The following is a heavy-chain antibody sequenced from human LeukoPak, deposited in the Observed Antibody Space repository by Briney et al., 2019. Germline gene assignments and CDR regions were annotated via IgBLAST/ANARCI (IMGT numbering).Heavy chain of an antibody. CDR1: GVSVISSY. CDR3: ARHNGVSYLDY. J-gene: IGHJ4*02. CDR2: IHHSGDT. D-gene: IGHD2-8*01. V-gene: IGHV4-59*02. Sequence: SSETLSPTCTVSGVSVISSYWSWVRQPPGKGLEYIGFIHHSGDTKYNPSLKSRVTMSVDTSKSQFSLRLSSVTAADSAVYYCARHNGVSYLDYWAQGTLVTVSS.